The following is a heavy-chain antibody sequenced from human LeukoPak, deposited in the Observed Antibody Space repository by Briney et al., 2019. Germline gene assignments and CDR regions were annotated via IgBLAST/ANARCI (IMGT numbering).Heavy chain of an antibody. CDR1: GYTFTSYA. V-gene: IGHV1-3*03. D-gene: IGHD3-22*01. Sequence: ASVKVSCKASGYTFTSYAMHWVRQAPGQRLEWMGWINAGNGNTKYSQEFQGRVTITRDTSASTAYMELSSLRSEDMAVYYCARDGLTYYYDSSGFGDAFDIWGQGTMVTVSS. CDR2: INAGNGNT. J-gene: IGHJ3*02. CDR3: ARDGLTYYYDSSGFGDAFDI.